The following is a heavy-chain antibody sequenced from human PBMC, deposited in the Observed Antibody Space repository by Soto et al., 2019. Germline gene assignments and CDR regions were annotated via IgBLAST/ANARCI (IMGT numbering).Heavy chain of an antibody. CDR2: IYYSGST. D-gene: IGHD2-21*02. CDR1: GGSISSYY. Sequence: LGTLSLTCTVSGGSISSYYWSWVRQPPGKGLEWVGYIYYSGSTYYNPSLMSRVTTSVDTSKNQFSLKLSSVTAADTAVYYCARDGVYCGGDCYGYYYYYGMDVWGQGTTVTVSS. J-gene: IGHJ6*02. CDR3: ARDGVYCGGDCYGYYYYYGMDV. V-gene: IGHV4-59*04.